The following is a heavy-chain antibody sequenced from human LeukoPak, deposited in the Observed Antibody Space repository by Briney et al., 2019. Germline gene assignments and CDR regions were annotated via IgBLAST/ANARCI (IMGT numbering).Heavy chain of an antibody. Sequence: PSETLSLTCTVSGGSIISYCWSWIRQPPGKGLEYIGYIYYSGSTNYNPSLKSRVTISVDTSKNQFSLNLRSVTAADTAVYYCARGSGTTYRPSDYWGQGILVTVSS. V-gene: IGHV4-59*13. J-gene: IGHJ4*02. CDR3: ARGSGTTYRPSDY. CDR2: IYYSGST. D-gene: IGHD3-10*01. CDR1: GGSIISYC.